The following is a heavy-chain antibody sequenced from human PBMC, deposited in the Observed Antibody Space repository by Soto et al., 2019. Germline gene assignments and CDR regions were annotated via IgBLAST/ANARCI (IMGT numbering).Heavy chain of an antibody. CDR2: IHYNGNT. J-gene: IGHJ4*02. D-gene: IGHD5-12*01. V-gene: IGHV4-59*01. CDR1: GDSISAYS. CDR3: AREGNLGRWLQPLDF. Sequence: QVQLQVSAPGLVKPSETLSLTCTVSGDSISAYSWSWVRQPPGKGLEWIGNIHYNGNTKYSPSLKSRVTMSVDTSKNQCSLKLISVTAADTAKYFCAREGNLGRWLQPLDFWGQGTLVTVSS.